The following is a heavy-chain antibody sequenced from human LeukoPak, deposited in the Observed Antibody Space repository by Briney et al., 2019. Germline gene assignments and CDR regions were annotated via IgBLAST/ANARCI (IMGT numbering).Heavy chain of an antibody. D-gene: IGHD2-21*01. V-gene: IGHV3-11*04. CDR1: GFTFSDHH. J-gene: IGHJ4*02. CDR2: IGLRGTTI. Sequence: GGSLRLSCTSSGFTFSDHHMSWIRQAPGKGLEWVSKIGLRGTTIEYAESVKGRFTISRDDAKNSLYLQMSGLRAEDTAIYYCARDHVVPGLVFDHWGQGTLVGVS. CDR3: ARDHVVPGLVFDH.